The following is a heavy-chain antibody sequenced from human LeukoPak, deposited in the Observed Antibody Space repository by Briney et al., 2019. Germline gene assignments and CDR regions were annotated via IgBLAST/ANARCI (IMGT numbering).Heavy chain of an antibody. CDR3: ARPAENYYDSRLNFDY. D-gene: IGHD3-22*01. Sequence: EASVKVSCKASGYTFTSYGISWVRQAPGQGLEWMGWISAYNGNTNYAQKLQGRVTMTTDTSTSTAYMELRSLRSDDTAVYYCARPAENYYDSRLNFDYWGQGTLVTVSS. J-gene: IGHJ4*02. CDR1: GYTFTSYG. V-gene: IGHV1-18*01. CDR2: ISAYNGNT.